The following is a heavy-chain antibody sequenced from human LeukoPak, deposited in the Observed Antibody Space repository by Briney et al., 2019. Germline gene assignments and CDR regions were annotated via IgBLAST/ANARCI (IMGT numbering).Heavy chain of an antibody. J-gene: IGHJ4*02. CDR2: IYYSGMT. V-gene: IGHV4-39*07. CDR1: GGSISNDNYY. CDR3: WRAPDY. Sequence: PSETLSLTCTISGGSISNDNYYGGWVRQPPGKGLEWIASIYYSGMTFYNPSLKSRVTISLDMSKREFSLKLDFVTAADTAVYYCWRAPDYWGQGTLVTVSS.